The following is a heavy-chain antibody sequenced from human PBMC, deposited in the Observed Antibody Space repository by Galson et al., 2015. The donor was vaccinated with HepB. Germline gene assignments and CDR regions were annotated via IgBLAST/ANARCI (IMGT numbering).Heavy chain of an antibody. CDR1: GFTFSSYA. Sequence: SLRLSCAASGFTFSSYAMSWVRQAPGKGLEWVSAISGSGGSTYYADSVKGRFTISRDNSKNTLYLQMNSLRAEDTAVYYCAKILTGYSKTFDYWGQGTLVTVSS. V-gene: IGHV3-23*01. CDR3: AKILTGYSKTFDY. J-gene: IGHJ4*02. D-gene: IGHD3-9*01. CDR2: ISGSGGST.